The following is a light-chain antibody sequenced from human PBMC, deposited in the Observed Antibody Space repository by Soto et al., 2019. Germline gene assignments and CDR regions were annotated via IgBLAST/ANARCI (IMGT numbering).Light chain of an antibody. CDR1: SGHRTYA. CDR3: QTWGTGIPV. J-gene: IGLJ3*02. V-gene: IGLV4-69*01. Sequence: QLVLTQSPSASASLGASVKLTCTLNSGHRTYAIAWHQQQPEKGPRYLMKVNSDGSHSKGDGIPDRFSGSSSGAERYLTISSIQSEDEADYYCQTWGTGIPVFGGGTKLTVL. CDR2: VNSDGSH.